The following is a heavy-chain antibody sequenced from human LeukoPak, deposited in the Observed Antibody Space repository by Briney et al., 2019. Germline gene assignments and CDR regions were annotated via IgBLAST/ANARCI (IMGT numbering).Heavy chain of an antibody. CDR3: AKLGGTVTTRFVYYYYYMDV. D-gene: IGHD4-11*01. J-gene: IGHJ6*03. V-gene: IGHV3-23*01. CDR1: GISFSTHA. CDR2: ISGSGGTT. Sequence: GGSLRLSCAASGISFSTHAMTWVRQAPGKGLEWVSGISGSGGTTNYADSVKGRFTISRDNSKNTLYLQMNSLRAEDTAVYYCAKLGGTVTTRFVYYYYYMDVWGKGTTVTVSS.